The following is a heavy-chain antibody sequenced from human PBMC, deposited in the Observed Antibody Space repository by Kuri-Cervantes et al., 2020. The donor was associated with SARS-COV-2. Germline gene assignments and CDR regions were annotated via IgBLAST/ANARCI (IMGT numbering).Heavy chain of an antibody. CDR1: GFTFSSYE. CDR2: IWYHGRNE. CDR3: ARRGAFDNSAPNTFDI. V-gene: IGHV3-33*08. D-gene: IGHD4/OR15-4a*01. J-gene: IGHJ3*02. Sequence: GESLKISCAASGFTFSSYEMNWVRQAPGKGLEWVALIWYHGRNENYADSVKGRFTISRDNSKNTLYLQMNSLRPEDTAVYYCARRGAFDNSAPNTFDIWGQGTVVTVSS.